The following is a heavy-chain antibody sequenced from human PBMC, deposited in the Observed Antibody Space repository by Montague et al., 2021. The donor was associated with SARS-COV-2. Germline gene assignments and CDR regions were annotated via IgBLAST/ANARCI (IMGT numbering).Heavy chain of an antibody. D-gene: IGHD2-2*01. J-gene: IGHJ4*02. CDR2: IDRDGYEV. CDR3: ARGGRGTSYYWEY. CDR1: RFSFSSYR. V-gene: IGHV3-7*01. Sequence: SLRLSCAASRFSFSSYRMTWIRQAPGKGPEWVATIDRDGYEVYYXDSVKGRFTISRDNARNSLYLQLTSLRGEDTAVYYCARGGRGTSYYWEYWGQGTLVTVSS.